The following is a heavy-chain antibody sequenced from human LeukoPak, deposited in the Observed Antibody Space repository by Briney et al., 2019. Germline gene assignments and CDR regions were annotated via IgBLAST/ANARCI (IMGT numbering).Heavy chain of an antibody. CDR1: GFTFSSYA. V-gene: IGHV3-23*01. CDR3: AKLLGSGSYYYYYYYGMDV. J-gene: IGHJ6*04. CDR2: ISGSGGST. D-gene: IGHD3-10*01. Sequence: GGSLRLSCAASGFTFSSYAVSWVRQAPGKGLEWVSAISGSGGSTYYADSVKGRFTISRDNSKNTLYLQMNSLRAEDTAVYYCAKLLGSGSYYYYYYYGMDVWGKGTTVTVSS.